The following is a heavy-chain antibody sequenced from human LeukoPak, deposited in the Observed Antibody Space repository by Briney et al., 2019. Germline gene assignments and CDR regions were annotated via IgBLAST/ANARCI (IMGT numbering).Heavy chain of an antibody. J-gene: IGHJ4*02. V-gene: IGHV4-59*01. CDR1: GGSFSGYY. D-gene: IGHD3-22*01. Sequence: PSETLSLTCAVYGGSFSGYYWSWLRQPPGKGLEWIGYIYYSGSTNYNPSLKSRVTISVDTSKNQFSLKLSSVTAADTAVYYCARIGYYYDSSGYPIAIFDYWGQGTLVTVSS. CDR2: IYYSGST. CDR3: ARIGYYYDSSGYPIAIFDY.